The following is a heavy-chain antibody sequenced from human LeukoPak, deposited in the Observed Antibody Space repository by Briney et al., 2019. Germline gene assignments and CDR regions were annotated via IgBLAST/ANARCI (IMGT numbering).Heavy chain of an antibody. CDR2: IYSGGST. D-gene: IGHD5-18*01. J-gene: IGHJ4*02. Sequence: GGSLRLSCAASGFTVSSNYMSWVRQAPGKGLEWVSVIYSGGSTYYADSVKGRFTISRDNSKNTLYLQMNSLRAEDTAVYYCARDMGHSYGYVHWAQGTLVTVSS. CDR3: ARDMGHSYGYVH. V-gene: IGHV3-53*01. CDR1: GFTVSSNY.